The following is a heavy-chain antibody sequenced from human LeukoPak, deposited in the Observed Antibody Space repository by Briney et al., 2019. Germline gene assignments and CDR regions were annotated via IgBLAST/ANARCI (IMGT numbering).Heavy chain of an antibody. CDR1: GYTLTELS. CDR2: FDPEDGET. CDR3: ATDPFSSSWFGSGDY. Sequence: GASVKVSCKFSGYTLTELSMHWGRQAPGKGREWMGGFDPEDGETIYAQKFQGRVTMTEDTSTDTAYMELSSLRSEDTAVYYCATDPFSSSWFGSGDYWGQGTLVTVSS. D-gene: IGHD6-13*01. J-gene: IGHJ4*02. V-gene: IGHV1-24*01.